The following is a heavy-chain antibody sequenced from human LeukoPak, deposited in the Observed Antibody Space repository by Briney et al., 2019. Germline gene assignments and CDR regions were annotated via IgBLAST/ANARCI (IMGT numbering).Heavy chain of an antibody. CDR1: GYTFTRYY. V-gene: IGHV1-2*02. CDR2: INPNSGGT. Sequence: ASVKVSCKASGYTFTRYYMHWVRQAPGHGLEWMGWINPNSGGTNYAQKFQGRVTMTRDTSISTAYMELSRLRSDYTAVYYCARDDCITGLDDDFDIWGQGTMVTVSS. CDR3: ARDDCITGLDDDFDI. D-gene: IGHD1-20*01. J-gene: IGHJ3*02.